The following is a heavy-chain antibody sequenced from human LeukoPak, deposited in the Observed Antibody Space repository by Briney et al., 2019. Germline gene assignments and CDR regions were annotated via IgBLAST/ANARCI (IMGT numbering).Heavy chain of an antibody. CDR3: ARVYDFWSGYYSFDY. CDR2: IYYSGST. J-gene: IGHJ4*02. Sequence: SQTLSLTCTVSGGSISSGGYYWSWIRQHPGKGLEWIGYIYYSGSTYYNPSLKSRVTISVDTSKNQFSLKLSSVTAADTAAYYCARVYDFWSGYYSFDYWGQGTLVTVSS. D-gene: IGHD3-3*01. V-gene: IGHV4-31*03. CDR1: GGSISSGGYY.